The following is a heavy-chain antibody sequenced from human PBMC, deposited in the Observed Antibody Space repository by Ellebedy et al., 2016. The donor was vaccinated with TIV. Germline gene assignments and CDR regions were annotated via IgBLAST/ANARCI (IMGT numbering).Heavy chain of an antibody. CDR3: VRDFHDYGVDPFDV. D-gene: IGHD4-17*01. CDR1: GDSISSGGYY. J-gene: IGHJ3*01. CDR2: IYYSGTT. V-gene: IGHV4-31*03. Sequence: SETLSLTCSVSGDSISSGGYYWGWVRQPPGKGLEWIGHIYYSGTTYYNPSPKSRVDISVDMSENHFSLKMTSVTAADTAMYYCVRDFHDYGVDPFDVWGQGTMVTVSS.